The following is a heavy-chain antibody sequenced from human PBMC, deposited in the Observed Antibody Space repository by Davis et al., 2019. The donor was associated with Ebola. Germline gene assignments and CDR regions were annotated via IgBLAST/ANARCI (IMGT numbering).Heavy chain of an antibody. CDR2: IYWDDDK. Sequence: SGPTLVKPTQTLTLTCIFSGFSLNTSGVGVGWIRQPPGKALEWLALIYWDDDKRYISSLKDRLTITKDTSKNRVVLTMTNMDPVDTATYYCAHHFYDSSSRLFDYWGQGTLVTVSS. V-gene: IGHV2-5*02. D-gene: IGHD3-22*01. CDR1: GFSLNTSGVG. CDR3: AHHFYDSSSRLFDY. J-gene: IGHJ4*02.